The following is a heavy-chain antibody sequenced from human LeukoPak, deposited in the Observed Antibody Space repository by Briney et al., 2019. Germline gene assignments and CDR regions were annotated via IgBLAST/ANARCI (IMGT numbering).Heavy chain of an antibody. CDR2: IYYSGST. Sequence: SETLSLTCTVSGGSISSYYWSWIRQPPGKGLEWIGYIYYSGSTNYNPSLKSRVTISVDTSKNQFSLKLSSVAAADTAVYYCASRATIAAGVNGDYWGQGTLVTVSS. D-gene: IGHD6-13*01. CDR1: GGSISSYY. V-gene: IGHV4-59*08. CDR3: ASRATIAAGVNGDY. J-gene: IGHJ4*02.